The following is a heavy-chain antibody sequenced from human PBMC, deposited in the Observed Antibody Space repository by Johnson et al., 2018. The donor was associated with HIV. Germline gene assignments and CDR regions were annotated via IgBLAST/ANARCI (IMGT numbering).Heavy chain of an antibody. D-gene: IGHD3-22*01. CDR3: ARDAYYYDSSGKEGIDI. Sequence: VQLVESGGGVVQPGRSLRLSCAASGFTFSSYGMHWVRQAPGKGLEWVAVISYDGSNKYYADSVTGRFTISRDNSKNTLYLQMNSLRAEDTAVYYCARDAYYYDSSGKEGIDIWGQGTMVTVSS. V-gene: IGHV3-30*19. CDR1: GFTFSSYG. J-gene: IGHJ3*02. CDR2: ISYDGSNK.